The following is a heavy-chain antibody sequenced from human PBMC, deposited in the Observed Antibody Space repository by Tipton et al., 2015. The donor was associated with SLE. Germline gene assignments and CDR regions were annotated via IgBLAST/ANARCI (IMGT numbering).Heavy chain of an antibody. CDR2: IYHSGST. D-gene: IGHD5-12*01. CDR3: AREYSGTYYFYGLDV. CDR1: GYSIISGYY. V-gene: IGHV4-38-2*01. Sequence: TLSLTCAVSGYSIISGYYWGWIRQPPGKGLEWIGSIYHSGSTYYNPSLKSRVTMSVDTSKNQFSLNLRSVTAADTAVYFCAREYSGTYYFYGLDVWGHGTTVTVS. J-gene: IGHJ6*02.